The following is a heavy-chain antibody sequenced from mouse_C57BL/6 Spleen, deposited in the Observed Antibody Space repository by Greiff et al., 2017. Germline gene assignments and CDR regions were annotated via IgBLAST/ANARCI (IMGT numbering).Heavy chain of an antibody. V-gene: IGHV10-1*01. CDR1: GFSFNTYA. CDR2: IRSKSNNYAT. CDR3: VRHGTDWYWYFDV. Sequence: EVKLMESGGGLVQPKGSLKLSCAASGFSFNTYAMNWVRQAPGKGLEWVARIRSKSNNYATYYADSVKDRFTISRDDSESMLYLQMNNLKTEDTAMYYCVRHGTDWYWYFDVWGTGTTVTVSS. J-gene: IGHJ1*03. D-gene: IGHD2-13*01.